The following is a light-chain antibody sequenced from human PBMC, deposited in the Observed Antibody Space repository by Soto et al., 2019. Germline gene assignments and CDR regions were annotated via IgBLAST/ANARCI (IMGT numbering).Light chain of an antibody. Sequence: QSAPTQPASVSGSPGQSITISCTGTSSDVGGYNYVSWYQQYPGKAPKLMIYEVSNRPSGVSNRFSGSKSGNTASLTISGLQAEDEADYYCSSYTSSTTLYVFGTGTKVTVL. V-gene: IGLV2-14*01. J-gene: IGLJ1*01. CDR1: SSDVGGYNY. CDR2: EVS. CDR3: SSYTSSTTLYV.